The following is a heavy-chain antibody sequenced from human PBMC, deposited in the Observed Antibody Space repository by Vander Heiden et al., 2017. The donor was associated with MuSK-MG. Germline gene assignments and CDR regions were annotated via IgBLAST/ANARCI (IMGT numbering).Heavy chain of an antibody. V-gene: IGHV5-51*03. D-gene: IGHD4-17*01. Sequence: EVQLVQSGAEVKKPVESLKISCMGSVYSLTSYWIGWVRQMPGKGLEWMGIIYPGDSDTRYSPSFQGQVTISADKSISTAYLQWSSLKASDTAMYYCATSLTTVITMFDYWSQGTLVTVSS. CDR1: VYSLTSYW. CDR3: ATSLTTVITMFDY. J-gene: IGHJ4*02. CDR2: IYPGDSDT.